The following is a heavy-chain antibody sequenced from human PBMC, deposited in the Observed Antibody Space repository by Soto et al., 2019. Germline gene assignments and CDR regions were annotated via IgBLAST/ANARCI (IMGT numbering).Heavy chain of an antibody. CDR3: AKDRGSGSYAANYYYYGMDV. D-gene: IGHD3-10*01. V-gene: IGHV3-9*01. Sequence: EEQLVESGGGLVQPGRSLRLSCAASGFSFDDYPIHWVRQAPGKGLEWVSGINWNSGSIGYADSVNGRFTISRDNAKTSLYLQMNSLRVEDTALYYCAKDRGSGSYAANYYYYGMDVWGQGTTVTVSS. CDR2: INWNSGSI. J-gene: IGHJ6*02. CDR1: GFSFDDYP.